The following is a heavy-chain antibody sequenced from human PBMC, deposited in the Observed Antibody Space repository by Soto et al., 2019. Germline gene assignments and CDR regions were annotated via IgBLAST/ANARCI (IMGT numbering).Heavy chain of an antibody. J-gene: IGHJ6*03. Sequence: QVQLVQSGAEVKKPGASVKISCEASGYIFTTYIVHWVRQSPGHRLEWMGWINAGNGDTRYSQNSQGRVTFSRDTSASPAYMALTSLRSEDSAVYYCARDKPNSADYSMDVWGKGTTVTVSS. D-gene: IGHD2-15*01. CDR2: INAGNGDT. CDR1: GYIFTTYI. CDR3: ARDKPNSADYSMDV. V-gene: IGHV1-3*01.